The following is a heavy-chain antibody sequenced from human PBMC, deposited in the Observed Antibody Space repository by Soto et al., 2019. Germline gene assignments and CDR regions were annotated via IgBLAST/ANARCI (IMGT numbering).Heavy chain of an antibody. Sequence: GGSLRLSGAASGFTFPSYSMNWVRQAPGKGREWVSSISSSRSYIYYADSVKGRFTISRDNAKNSLYLQMNSLRAEDTAVYYCARDHIGSFYFDYWGQGTLVTVSS. CDR1: GFTFPSYS. V-gene: IGHV3-21*01. CDR2: ISSSRSYI. CDR3: ARDHIGSFYFDY. D-gene: IGHD3-10*01. J-gene: IGHJ4*02.